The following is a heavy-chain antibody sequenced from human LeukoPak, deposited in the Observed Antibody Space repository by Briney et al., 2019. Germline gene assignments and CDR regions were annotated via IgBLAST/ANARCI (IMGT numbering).Heavy chain of an antibody. CDR1: GFTFGSYG. CDR3: ARDRVKLERRGMYFDY. V-gene: IGHV3-33*01. Sequence: SGRSLRLSCAASGFTFGSYGMHWVRQAPGKGLEWVAVIWYDGSNKYYADSLKGRFTISRDNSKNTLYLQMNSLRAEDTAVYYCARDRVKLERRGMYFDYWGQGTLVTVSS. J-gene: IGHJ4*02. CDR2: IWYDGSNK. D-gene: IGHD1-1*01.